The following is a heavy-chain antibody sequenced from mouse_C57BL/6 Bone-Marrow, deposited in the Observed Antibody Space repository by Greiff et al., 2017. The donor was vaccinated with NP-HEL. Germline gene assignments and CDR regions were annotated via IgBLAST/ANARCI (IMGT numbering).Heavy chain of an antibody. V-gene: IGHV14-4*01. CDR3: TNYGNYEDWYFDV. Sequence: EVQLQQSGAELVRPGASVKLSCTASGFNIKDDYMHWVKQRPEQGLEWIGWIDPENGDTEYASKFQGKATITADTSSNTAYLQLSSLTSEDTAVYYCTNYGNYEDWYFDVWGTGTTVTVSS. D-gene: IGHD2-1*01. CDR1: GFNIKDDY. J-gene: IGHJ1*03. CDR2: IDPENGDT.